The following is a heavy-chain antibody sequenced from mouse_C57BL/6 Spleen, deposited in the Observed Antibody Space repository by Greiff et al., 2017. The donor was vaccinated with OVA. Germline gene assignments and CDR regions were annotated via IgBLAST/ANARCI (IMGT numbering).Heavy chain of an antibody. Sequence: EVKLLESGGGLVQSGRSLRLSCATSGFTFSDFYMEWVRQAPGKGLEWIAASRNKANDYTTEYSASVKGRFIVSRDTSQSILYLQMNALRAEDTAIYYCARYYDYDGGWFAYWGQGTLVTVSA. V-gene: IGHV7-1*01. CDR1: GFTFSDFY. J-gene: IGHJ3*01. CDR2: SRNKANDYTT. D-gene: IGHD2-4*01. CDR3: ARYYDYDGGWFAY.